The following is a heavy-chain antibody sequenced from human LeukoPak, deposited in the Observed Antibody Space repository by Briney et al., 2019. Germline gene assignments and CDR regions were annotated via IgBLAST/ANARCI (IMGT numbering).Heavy chain of an antibody. Sequence: PGGSLRLSCAASGFTFSGYGMNWVRQAPGKGLEWVSSISSSSSYICYADSVKGRFTISRDNAKNSLFLQMNSLRAEDTAMYYCARVYYYDSSGYYSFFDYWGQGTLVTVSS. V-gene: IGHV3-21*01. J-gene: IGHJ4*02. D-gene: IGHD3-22*01. CDR2: ISSSSSYI. CDR1: GFTFSGYG. CDR3: ARVYYYDSSGYYSFFDY.